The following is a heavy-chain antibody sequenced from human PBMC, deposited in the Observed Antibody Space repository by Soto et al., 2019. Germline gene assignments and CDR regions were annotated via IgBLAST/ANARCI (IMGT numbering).Heavy chain of an antibody. V-gene: IGHV4-59*01. D-gene: IGHD6-19*01. CDR2: IYYSGST. Sequence: PSETLSLTCAVYGGSFSGYSWSWIRQPPGKGLEWIGYIYYSGSTNYNPSLKSRVTISVDTSKNQFSLKLSSVTAADTAVYYCARVAWQWLNIGWFDPWGQGTLVTVSS. J-gene: IGHJ5*02. CDR3: ARVAWQWLNIGWFDP. CDR1: GGSFSGYS.